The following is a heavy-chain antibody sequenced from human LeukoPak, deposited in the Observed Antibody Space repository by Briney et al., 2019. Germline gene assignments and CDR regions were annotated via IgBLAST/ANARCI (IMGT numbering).Heavy chain of an antibody. CDR2: ISSSSSTI. CDR1: GFTFSSYS. D-gene: IGHD3-3*01. V-gene: IGHV3-48*01. CDR3: ARVVKYYDFWSGYEPLFDY. Sequence: GGSLRLSCAASGFTFSSYSMNWVRQAPGKGLEWVSYISSSSSTIYYADSVKGRFTIPRDNAKNSLYLQMNSLRAEDTAVYYCARVVKYYDFWSGYEPLFDYWGQGTLVTVSS. J-gene: IGHJ4*02.